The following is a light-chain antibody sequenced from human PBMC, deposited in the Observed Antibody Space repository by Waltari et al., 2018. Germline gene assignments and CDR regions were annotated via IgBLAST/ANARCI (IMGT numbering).Light chain of an antibody. CDR1: SSDIGGYNY. CDR3: SSYTSSNTWV. J-gene: IGLJ3*02. Sequence: QSALTQPASVSGSPGQSITISCIGTSSDIGGYNYVSWYQQHPGKAPNVVIYDVTKRPSGVSNRSSGSKSGSTASLTISGLQAEDEADYYGSSYTSSNTWVFGGGTKLTVL. V-gene: IGLV2-14*01. CDR2: DVT.